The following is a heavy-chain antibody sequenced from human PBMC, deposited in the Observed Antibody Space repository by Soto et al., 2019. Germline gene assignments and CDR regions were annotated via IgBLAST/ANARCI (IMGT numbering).Heavy chain of an antibody. D-gene: IGHD2-21*02. CDR3: AKGFIVVVTVLRPDDAFDV. CDR2: ISGGGGNT. Sequence: DVQLLESGGGLVQPGGSLRLSCAISGFTFGNYGMNWVRQAPGKGLEWVSGISGGGGNTYYADSVKGRFTISRDPSKNTVFLEMNSLRAEDTTVYYCAKGFIVVVTVLRPDDAFDVWGQGTLVTVSS. V-gene: IGHV3-23*01. CDR1: GFTFGNYG. J-gene: IGHJ3*01.